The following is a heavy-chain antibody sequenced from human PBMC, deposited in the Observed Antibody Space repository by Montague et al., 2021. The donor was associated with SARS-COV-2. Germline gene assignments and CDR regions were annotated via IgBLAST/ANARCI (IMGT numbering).Heavy chain of an antibody. D-gene: IGHD1-1*01. CDR3: ARGAPGY. CDR1: GGSSSDYH. Sequence: SETLSLTCAVYGGSSSDYHCTWIRQSPGGGLEWIGQINNGGSTKYNPSLRSRVTISIDTSKNQFSLKLTSVTAADTAVYYCARGAPGYWGQGTLVTVSS. CDR2: INNGGST. V-gene: IGHV4-34*01. J-gene: IGHJ4*02.